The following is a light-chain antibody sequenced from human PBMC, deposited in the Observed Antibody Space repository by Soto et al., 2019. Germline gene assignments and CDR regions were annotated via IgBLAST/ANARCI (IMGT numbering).Light chain of an antibody. CDR2: QIS. V-gene: IGKV2-24*01. J-gene: IGKJ2*01. CDR3: MQAAQFPPYT. CDR1: QSLVHSDGNTY. Sequence: EIVLTQTPLSSPVTLGQPASISCRSSQSLVHSDGNTYLSWLQQRPGQPPRLLIYQISNRFSGVPDSFTGSGAVTDFTLKISRVEAEDVGVYSYMQAAQFPPYTFGQGTKLEIK.